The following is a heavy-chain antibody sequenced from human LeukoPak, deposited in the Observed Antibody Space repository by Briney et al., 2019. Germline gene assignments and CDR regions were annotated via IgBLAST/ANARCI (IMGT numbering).Heavy chain of an antibody. D-gene: IGHD6-19*01. J-gene: IGHJ6*02. Sequence: KSSGTLSLTRAVSGGSISSSNWWSWVRQPPGKGLEWIGEIYHSGSTNYNPSLKSRVTISVDKSKNQFSLKLSSVTAADTAVYYCARDPQVRAVDFYYYYYGMDVWGQGTTVTVSS. V-gene: IGHV4-4*02. CDR1: GGSISSSNW. CDR2: IYHSGST. CDR3: ARDPQVRAVDFYYYYYGMDV.